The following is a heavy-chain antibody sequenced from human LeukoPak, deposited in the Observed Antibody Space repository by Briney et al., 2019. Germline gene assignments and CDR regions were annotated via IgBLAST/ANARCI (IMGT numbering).Heavy chain of an antibody. J-gene: IGHJ4*02. V-gene: IGHV3-33*01. CDR3: ARGRWYDGSGYIAAFDY. CDR1: GFTFSRFG. CDR2: IWYDGSNQ. Sequence: GGSLRLSCEASGFTFSRFGTHWVRQAPGKGLEWVAVIWYDGSNQDYADSVKGRFTISRDNSKNTLYLQVSSLRAEDAAVYYCARGRWYDGSGYIAAFDYWGQGTLVTVS. D-gene: IGHD3-22*01.